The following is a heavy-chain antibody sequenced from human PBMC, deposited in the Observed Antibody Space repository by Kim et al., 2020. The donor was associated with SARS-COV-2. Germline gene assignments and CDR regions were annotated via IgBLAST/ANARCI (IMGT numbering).Heavy chain of an antibody. CDR3: ARRKVAGSFRVYFDY. CDR2: INHSGST. CDR1: GGSFSGYY. J-gene: IGHJ4*02. D-gene: IGHD6-19*01. V-gene: IGHV4-34*01. Sequence: SETLSLTCAVYGGSFSGYYWSWIRQPPGKGLEWIGEINHSGSTNYNPSLKSRVTISVDTSKNQFSLKLSSVTAADTAVYYCARRKVAGSFRVYFDYWGQGTLVTVSS.